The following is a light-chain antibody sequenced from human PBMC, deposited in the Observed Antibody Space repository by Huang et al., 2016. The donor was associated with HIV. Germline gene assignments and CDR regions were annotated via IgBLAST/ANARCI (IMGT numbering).Light chain of an antibody. CDR3: QQRSAWPLT. CDR2: DAS. J-gene: IGKJ4*01. V-gene: IGKV3-11*01. CDR1: QSVRSY. Sequence: EIVLIQSPATLSLSPGERATLSCRASQSVRSYLAWYQQKLGQAPRLLIYDASNRATGIPARFSGSGSGTDFTLTISNLQSEDFAVYYCQQRSAWPLTFGGGTKVEI.